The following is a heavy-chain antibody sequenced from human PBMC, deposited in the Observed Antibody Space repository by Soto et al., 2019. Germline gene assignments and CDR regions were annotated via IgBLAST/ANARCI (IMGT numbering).Heavy chain of an antibody. D-gene: IGHD1-26*01. Sequence: QVQLVQSGAELKKPGSSVKVSCKASGGTFGNFAISWVRQAPGQGPEWVAGSIPIYGTSNYADDFRGRITLAADESTATASLEMSSLRSEDTAIYYCATGARDGSNYWYFDLWGRGTQVPVSS. V-gene: IGHV1-69*01. J-gene: IGHJ2*01. CDR2: SIPIYGTS. CDR3: ATGARDGSNYWYFDL. CDR1: GGTFGNFA.